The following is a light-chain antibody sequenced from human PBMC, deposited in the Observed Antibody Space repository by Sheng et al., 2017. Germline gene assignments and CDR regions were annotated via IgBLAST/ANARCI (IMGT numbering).Light chain of an antibody. J-gene: IGKJ1*01. CDR1: QSIGSY. CDR3: LQDYNYPWT. CDR2: AAS. Sequence: IQMTQSPSSLSASVGDRVTITCRASQSIGSYLSWYQQKPGEAPKLLIYAASSLQSGVPSRFSGSGSGTDFTLTISSLQPEDFATYYCLQDYNYPWTFGQGTKVEIK. V-gene: IGKV1-6*01.